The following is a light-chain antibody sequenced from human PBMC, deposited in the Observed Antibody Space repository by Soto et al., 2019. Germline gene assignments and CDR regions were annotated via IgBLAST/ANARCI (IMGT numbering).Light chain of an antibody. CDR3: QQYKSYST. J-gene: IGKJ5*01. Sequence: DIQMTQSPSTLSASVGDRVTITCRATQSISSWLAWYQQKPGKAPKLLLYKASRLESGVPSRVSGRGSRTEFTLTSRSLQPDDFATYYCQQYKSYSTFGPGTRREIK. CDR1: QSISSW. V-gene: IGKV1-5*03. CDR2: KAS.